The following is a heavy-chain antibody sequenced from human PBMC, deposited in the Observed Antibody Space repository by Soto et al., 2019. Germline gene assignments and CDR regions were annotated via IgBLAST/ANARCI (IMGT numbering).Heavy chain of an antibody. CDR2: ISDTIGAT. CDR1: GFILSAYA. Sequence: EVKLLESGRGLVQPGGSLKLSCADSGFILSAYAMSWVRQAPGKGLEWVSTISDTIGATDYADSVKGRFTISRDISRNTVDLEMNNLRAEDTAMYYCAKAQWLLGGDYFDSWGQGALVTVSS. J-gene: IGHJ4*02. D-gene: IGHD6-19*01. CDR3: AKAQWLLGGDYFDS. V-gene: IGHV3-23*01.